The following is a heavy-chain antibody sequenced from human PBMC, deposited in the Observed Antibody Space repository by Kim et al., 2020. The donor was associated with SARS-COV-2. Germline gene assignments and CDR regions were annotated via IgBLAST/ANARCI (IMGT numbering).Heavy chain of an antibody. J-gene: IGHJ4*02. CDR1: GFTFSSYA. CDR2: ISGSGGTT. V-gene: IGHV3-23*01. Sequence: GGSLRLSCEVSGFTFSSYAMRWVRQAPGEGLEWVSGISGSGGTTYIGSEKGRLIISRDNLKNTPDLQMNSLRADDTAVYYCARGSNLADYWGQGTLVTVSS. CDR3: ARGSNLADY.